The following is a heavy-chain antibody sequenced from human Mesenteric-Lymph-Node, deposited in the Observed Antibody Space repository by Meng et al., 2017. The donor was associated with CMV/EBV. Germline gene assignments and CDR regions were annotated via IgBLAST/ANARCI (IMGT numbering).Heavy chain of an antibody. J-gene: IGHJ4*02. CDR3: AYFRDLPSLW. Sequence: HPPGPSYMKQSQALSRPCTPCGERIFSNTAPWNWNSQSQARGLGWLRSAYYRTESYNAYAVSVKSRISVNLDKSKHQLSLHPTFVTPVDAAVYYCAYFRDLPSLWWGQGTLVTVSS. D-gene: IGHD2/OR15-2a*01. CDR1: GERIFSNTAP. CDR2: AYYRTESYN. V-gene: IGHV6-1*01.